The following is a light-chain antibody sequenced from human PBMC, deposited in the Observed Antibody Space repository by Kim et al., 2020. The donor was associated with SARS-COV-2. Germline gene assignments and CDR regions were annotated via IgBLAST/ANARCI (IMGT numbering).Light chain of an antibody. CDR3: QQYNDWPRT. J-gene: IGKJ2*02. Sequence: RVLTQSPATLFVSPGERATLTCRASPSVSNNLAWYQQKPGQAPRLLIYAASTRATGVPARFSGSGSGTEFTLTISSLQSEDFAIYYCQQYNDWPRTFGQGTKLEI. CDR1: PSVSNN. V-gene: IGKV3-15*01. CDR2: AAS.